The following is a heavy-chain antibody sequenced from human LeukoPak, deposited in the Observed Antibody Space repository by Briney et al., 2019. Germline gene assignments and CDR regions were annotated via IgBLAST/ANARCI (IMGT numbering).Heavy chain of an antibody. CDR3: ASPVFGGLATRGAIDY. CDR2: IYSGGST. CDR1: GFTVSSNY. Sequence: PGGSPRLSCAASGFTVSSNYMSWVRQAPGKGLEWVSVIYSGGSTYYADSVKGRFTISRDNSKNTLYLQMNSLRADDTAVYYCASPVFGGLATRGAIDYWGQGTLVTVSS. V-gene: IGHV3-53*01. J-gene: IGHJ4*02. D-gene: IGHD3-10*01.